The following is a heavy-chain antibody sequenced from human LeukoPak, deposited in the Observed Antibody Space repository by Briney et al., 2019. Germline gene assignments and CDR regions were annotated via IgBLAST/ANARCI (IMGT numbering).Heavy chain of an antibody. CDR3: ARAPFGIVGATTHPFDY. CDR2: ISGYNFNT. CDR1: GYSLTNYD. V-gene: IGHV1-18*01. Sequence: ASVKVSCKASGYSLTNYDFSWVRQAPGQGLEWMGWISGYNFNTKYAQKFQDRVLMTTDTSTSTAYMELRSLRSDDTAVYYCARAPFGIVGATTHPFDYWGQGTLVTVSS. D-gene: IGHD1-26*01. J-gene: IGHJ4*02.